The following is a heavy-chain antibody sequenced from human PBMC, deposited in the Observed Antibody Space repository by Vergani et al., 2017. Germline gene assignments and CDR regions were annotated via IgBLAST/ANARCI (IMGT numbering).Heavy chain of an antibody. CDR1: GYTFTSYY. D-gene: IGHD3-22*01. Sequence: QVQLVQSGAEVKKPGASVKVSCKASGYTFTSYYMHWVRQAPGQGLEWMGIINPSGGSTSYAQKFQGRVTMTRDTSTSTVYMELSSLRSEDTAVYYCATEYESTRYYGFYFDSWGQGALVTVSS. CDR3: ATEYESTRYYGFYFDS. CDR2: INPSGGST. J-gene: IGHJ4*02. V-gene: IGHV1-46*01.